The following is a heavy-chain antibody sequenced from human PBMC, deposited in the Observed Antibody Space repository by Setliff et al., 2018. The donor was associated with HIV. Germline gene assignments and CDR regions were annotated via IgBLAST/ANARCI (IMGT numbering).Heavy chain of an antibody. CDR2: IIPMFGTA. V-gene: IGHV1-69*13. Sequence: GASVKVSCKASGGTFSSFGINWVRQAPGQGPEWMGGIIPMFGTANYAQKFQGRVTITADESTSTVYMELSSLRSDDTALYYCAREGNSGHGGQIEFDYWGQGTLVTVSS. D-gene: IGHD1-26*01. J-gene: IGHJ4*02. CDR3: AREGNSGHGGQIEFDY. CDR1: GGTFSSFG.